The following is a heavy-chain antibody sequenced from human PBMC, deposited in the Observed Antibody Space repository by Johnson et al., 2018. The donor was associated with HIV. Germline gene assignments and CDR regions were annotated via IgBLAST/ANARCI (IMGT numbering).Heavy chain of an antibody. Sequence: VQLVESGGGVVQPGRSLRLSCAASGFTFSSYAMHWVRQAPGKGLEWVGRIKSKTDGGTTDYAAPVKGRFTISRDDSKNTLYLQMNSLKTEDTAVYYCTTPRGGADCTKAHAVDIWGQGTMVTVSS. V-gene: IGHV3-15*01. CDR2: IKSKTDGGTT. D-gene: IGHD2-21*01. J-gene: IGHJ3*02. CDR1: GFTFSSYA. CDR3: TTPRGGADCTKAHAVDI.